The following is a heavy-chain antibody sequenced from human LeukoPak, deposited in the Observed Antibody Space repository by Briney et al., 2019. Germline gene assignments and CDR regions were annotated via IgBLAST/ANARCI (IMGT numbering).Heavy chain of an antibody. CDR2: ISYDGSNK. Sequence: GRSLRLSCAASGFTFSSYAMHWVRQAPGKGLEWVAVISYDGSNKYYADSVKGRFTVSRDNSKNTLYLQMNSLRAEDTAVYYCARGGWELLHRDGWEANYWGQGTLVTVSP. V-gene: IGHV3-30-3*01. CDR3: ARGGWELLHRDGWEANY. D-gene: IGHD1-26*01. CDR1: GFTFSSYA. J-gene: IGHJ4*02.